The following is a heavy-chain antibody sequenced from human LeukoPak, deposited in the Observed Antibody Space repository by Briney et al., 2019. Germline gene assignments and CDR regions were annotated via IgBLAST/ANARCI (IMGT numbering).Heavy chain of an antibody. CDR3: ARCYGGDCYNWFDP. CDR1: GGSISNYY. Sequence: PSETLSLTCTVSGGSISNYYWSWIRQPPGKGLEWIGYVYYSGSTNYNPSLKSRVTISVDTSKNQFSLRLSSVAAADTAVYYCARCYGGDCYNWFDPWGQGTLVTVSS. D-gene: IGHD2-21*02. V-gene: IGHV4-59*01. CDR2: VYYSGST. J-gene: IGHJ5*02.